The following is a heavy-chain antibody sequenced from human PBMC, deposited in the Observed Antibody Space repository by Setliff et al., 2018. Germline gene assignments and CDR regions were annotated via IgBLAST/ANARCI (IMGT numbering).Heavy chain of an antibody. D-gene: IGHD3-3*01. Sequence: GASVKVSCKASGGTFSGYAISWVRQAPGQGLEWMGGIIPIFGTANYAQKFQGRVTITADESTSTAYMELSSLRSEDTAVYYCASSRDYNFWSGYYSPLDYWGQGTLVTVSS. V-gene: IGHV1-69*13. CDR2: IIPIFGTA. CDR1: GGTFSGYA. CDR3: ASSRDYNFWSGYYSPLDY. J-gene: IGHJ4*02.